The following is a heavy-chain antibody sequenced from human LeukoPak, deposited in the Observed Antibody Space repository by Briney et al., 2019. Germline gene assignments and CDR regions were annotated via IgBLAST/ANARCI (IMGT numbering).Heavy chain of an antibody. D-gene: IGHD6-19*01. CDR3: ARLVAGTVDY. V-gene: IGHV1-18*01. Sequence: GASVKVSCKASGGTFSSYAISWVRQAPGQGLEWMGWISAYNGNTNYAQKFQGRVTMTTDTSTSTAYMELRSLRSDDTAVYYCARLVAGTVDYWGQGTLVTVSS. CDR2: ISAYNGNT. J-gene: IGHJ4*02. CDR1: GGTFSSYA.